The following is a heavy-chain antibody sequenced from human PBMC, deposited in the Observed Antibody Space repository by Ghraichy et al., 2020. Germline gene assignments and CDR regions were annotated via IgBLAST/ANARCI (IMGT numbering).Heavy chain of an antibody. V-gene: IGHV1-69*05. J-gene: IGHJ3*02. CDR1: GGTFSSYA. CDR2: IIPIFGTA. CDR3: ARAKAEDIVVVVAATLPAAFDI. D-gene: IGHD2-15*01. Sequence: SVKVSCKASGGTFSSYAISWVRQAPGQGLEWMGGIIPIFGTANYAQKFQGRVTITTDESTSTAYMELSSLRSEDTAVYYCARAKAEDIVVVVAATLPAAFDIWGQGTMVTVSS.